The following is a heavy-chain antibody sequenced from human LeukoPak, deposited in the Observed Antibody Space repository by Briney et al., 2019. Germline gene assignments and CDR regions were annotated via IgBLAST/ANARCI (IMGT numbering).Heavy chain of an antibody. Sequence: GASVKVSCKASGYTFTSYGISWVRQAPGQGLEWMGWISAYNGNTNYAQKLQGRVTMTTDTSTSTAYMELRSLRSDDPAVYYCAREGFSYYYDSSGTSDYWGQGTLVTVSS. CDR2: ISAYNGNT. D-gene: IGHD3-22*01. J-gene: IGHJ4*02. CDR3: AREGFSYYYDSSGTSDY. CDR1: GYTFTSYG. V-gene: IGHV1-18*01.